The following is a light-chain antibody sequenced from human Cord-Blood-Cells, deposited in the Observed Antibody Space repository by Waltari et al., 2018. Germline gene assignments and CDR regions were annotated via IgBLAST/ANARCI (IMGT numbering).Light chain of an antibody. CDR3: QSYDSSLSGWV. J-gene: IGLJ3*02. Sequence: QSVLTQPPSVSGAPGQRVTIYCTGSSSNIGAGDDVHRYQQLPGTAPKLLIYGNSDRPSGVPDRFSGSKSGTSASLAITGLQAEDEADYYCQSYDSSLSGWVFGGGTKLTVL. CDR2: GNS. CDR1: SSNIGAGDD. V-gene: IGLV1-40*01.